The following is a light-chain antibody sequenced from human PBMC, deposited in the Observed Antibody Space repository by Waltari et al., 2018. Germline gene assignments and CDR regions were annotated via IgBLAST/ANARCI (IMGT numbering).Light chain of an antibody. CDR1: SGHSSYI. CDR2: LEGSGSY. Sequence: QPVLTQSSSASASLGSSVKLTCTLSSGHSSYIIPWHQKQPGKAPRYLMKLEGSGSYNKGSGVPDRFSGSSSGADRYLTISNLQSEDEADYYCETWDSNTHRVFGGGTKLTVL. J-gene: IGLJ3*02. V-gene: IGLV4-60*03. CDR3: ETWDSNTHRV.